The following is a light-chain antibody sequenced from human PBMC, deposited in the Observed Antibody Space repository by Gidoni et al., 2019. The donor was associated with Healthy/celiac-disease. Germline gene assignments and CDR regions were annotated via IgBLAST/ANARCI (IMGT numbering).Light chain of an antibody. V-gene: IGKV1-9*01. CDR2: AAS. J-gene: IGKJ4*01. CDR3: QQLNSYPS. Sequence: DIQLTQSPSFLSASVGDRVTITCRASQGISSYLAWYQQKPEKAPKLLIYAASTLQSGVPSRFSGSGSGTEFTLTISSLQPEDFATYYCQQLNSYPSFGGXTKVEIK. CDR1: QGISSY.